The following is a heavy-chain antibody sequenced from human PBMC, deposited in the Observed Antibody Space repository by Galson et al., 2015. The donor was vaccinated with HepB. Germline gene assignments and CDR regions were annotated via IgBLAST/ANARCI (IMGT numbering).Heavy chain of an antibody. CDR2: ISYDGSNK. V-gene: IGHV3-30-3*01. J-gene: IGHJ4*02. CDR3: ARKVPVLRYFDWLLSASDY. Sequence: SLRLSCAASGFTFSNYAMHWVRQAPGKGLEWVAVISYDGSNKYYADSVKGRFTISRDNSKNTLYLQMNSLRAEDTAVYYCARKVPVLRYFDWLLSASDYWGQGTLVTVSS. CDR1: GFTFSNYA. D-gene: IGHD3-9*01.